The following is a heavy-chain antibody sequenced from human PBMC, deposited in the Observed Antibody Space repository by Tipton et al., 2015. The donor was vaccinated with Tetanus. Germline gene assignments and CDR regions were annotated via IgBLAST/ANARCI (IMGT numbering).Heavy chain of an antibody. CDR2: LSGSGDYT. Sequence: SLRLSCVVSGFTFNTYAMNWVRRAPGKGLEWVPGLSGSGDYTYYADSVEGRFTISRDNSKNTLYRQMNSLRAEDTAVYYCAKGAFGEFYYYGMDVWGQGTTVTVSS. J-gene: IGHJ6*02. CDR1: GFTFNTYA. D-gene: IGHD3-16*01. CDR3: AKGAFGEFYYYGMDV. V-gene: IGHV3-23*01.